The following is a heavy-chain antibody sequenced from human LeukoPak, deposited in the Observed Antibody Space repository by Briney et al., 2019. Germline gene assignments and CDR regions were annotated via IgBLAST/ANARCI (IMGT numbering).Heavy chain of an antibody. Sequence: SETLSLTCTVSGGSLSSSSYYWGWIRQPPGEGLEWIGSIYYSGSTYYNPSLKSRVTISVDTSKNQFSLKLSSVTAADTAVYYCASQWDGGNSGYYYYYMDVWGKGTTVTVSS. V-gene: IGHV4-39*01. CDR1: GGSLSSSSYY. J-gene: IGHJ6*03. CDR3: ASQWDGGNSGYYYYYMDV. CDR2: IYYSGST. D-gene: IGHD4-23*01.